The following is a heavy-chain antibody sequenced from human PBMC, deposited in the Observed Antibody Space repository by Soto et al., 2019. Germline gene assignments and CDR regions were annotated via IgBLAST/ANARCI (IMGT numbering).Heavy chain of an antibody. V-gene: IGHV1-8*02. CDR1: GYPFTSYD. CDR2: MNPNTGNS. J-gene: IGHJ3*02. CDR3: ARCVGYCSGGSCYSGKRNDAFDI. D-gene: IGHD2-15*01. Sequence: ASVKVSCKASGYPFTSYDIYWVRQATGQGLAWMGWMNPNTGNSGYAQKFQGRVTMTSDTSISTAHMELSSLRSEDTAVYYCARCVGYCSGGSCYSGKRNDAFDIWGQGTMVTVSS.